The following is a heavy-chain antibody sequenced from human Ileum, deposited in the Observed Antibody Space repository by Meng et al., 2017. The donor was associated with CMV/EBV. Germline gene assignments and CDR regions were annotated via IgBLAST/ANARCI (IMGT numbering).Heavy chain of an antibody. CDR1: GFSFSRYW. D-gene: IGHD4-11*01. J-gene: IGHJ4*02. CDR2: IDSDGSTT. V-gene: IGHV3-74*03. CDR3: ATLLDYPSNRFDY. Sequence: GESLKISWAASGFSFSRYWMHGVRQAPGKGPGWGSRIDSDGSTTTYADFVKGRFTISKDNANNTLYLQMNSLRDEDTAVYYCATLLDYPSNRFDYWGQGTLVTVSS.